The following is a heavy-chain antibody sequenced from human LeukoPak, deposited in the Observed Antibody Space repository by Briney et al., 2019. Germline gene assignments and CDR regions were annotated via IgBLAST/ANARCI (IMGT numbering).Heavy chain of an antibody. J-gene: IGHJ3*02. CDR3: ARRPYYYDSSGDAFDI. V-gene: IGHV1-2*02. D-gene: IGHD3-22*01. CDR2: INPNSGGT. Sequence: ASVTVSCKASGYTFTGYYMHWVRQAPGQGLEWMGWINPNSGGTNYAQKFQGRVTMTRDTSNSTAYMELSRLRSDDTAVYYCARRPYYYDSSGDAFDIWGQGTMVTVSS. CDR1: GYTFTGYY.